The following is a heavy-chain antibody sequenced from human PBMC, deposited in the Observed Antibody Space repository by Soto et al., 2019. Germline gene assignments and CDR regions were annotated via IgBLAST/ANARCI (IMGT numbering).Heavy chain of an antibody. CDR2: INHSGSI. CDR1: GGSFSGQY. V-gene: IGHV4-34*01. Sequence: PSETLSLTCAVYGGSFSGQYWSWIRQPPGKGLEWIGEINHSGSINYNPSLESRVTISEDTSKNQFSLKLSSVTAADTAVYYCARVENYYDSSGHLQPFDYWGQGTLVTAPQ. CDR3: ARVENYYDSSGHLQPFDY. J-gene: IGHJ4*02. D-gene: IGHD3-22*01.